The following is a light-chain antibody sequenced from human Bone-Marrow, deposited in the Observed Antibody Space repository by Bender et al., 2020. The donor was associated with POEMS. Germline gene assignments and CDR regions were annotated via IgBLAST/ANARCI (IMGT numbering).Light chain of an antibody. V-gene: IGLV2-14*03. J-gene: IGLJ1*01. CDR1: SSDVGGYKY. CDR3: CSYADSSTLV. Sequence: QSALTQPASVSGSPGQSITISCTGTSSDVGGYKYVSWYQQHPGKAPKLLIYDVSKRPSGVPDRFSGSRSGNTASLTISGLQAEDEADYYCCSYADSSTLVLGTGTKVTVL. CDR2: DVS.